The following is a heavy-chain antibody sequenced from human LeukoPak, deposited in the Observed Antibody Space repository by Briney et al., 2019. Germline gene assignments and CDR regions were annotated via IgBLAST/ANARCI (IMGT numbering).Heavy chain of an antibody. J-gene: IGHJ4*02. CDR3: ASPSPGGPAAGLFDY. V-gene: IGHV3-53*04. Sequence: GGSLRLSCALSGLIVNSKYMSWVRQAPGKGLEWVSFVYTVGDTYDADSVKGRFTISRHTSKTTLYLQMNSLKAEDTAVYYCASPSPGGPAAGLFDYWGQGTLVTVSS. CDR1: GLIVNSKY. CDR2: VYTVGDT. D-gene: IGHD6-13*01.